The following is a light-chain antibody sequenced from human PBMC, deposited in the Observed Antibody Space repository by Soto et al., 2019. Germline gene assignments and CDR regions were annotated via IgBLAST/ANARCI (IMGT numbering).Light chain of an antibody. V-gene: IGLV2-11*01. CDR2: DVS. CDR1: SSDVGGYNY. CDR3: CSHAGSYPVV. Sequence: QSVLTQPRSVSGSPGQSVAISCTGSSSDVGGYNYVSWYQQEPGKAPKPMIYDVSQRPPGVPDRFSGSKSGNTASLTISGLQAEDEADYYCCSHAGSYPVVFGAGTKLTVL. J-gene: IGLJ2*01.